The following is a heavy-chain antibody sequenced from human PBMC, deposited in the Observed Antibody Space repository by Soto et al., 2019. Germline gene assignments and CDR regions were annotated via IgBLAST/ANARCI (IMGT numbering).Heavy chain of an antibody. V-gene: IGHV4-39*01. Sequence: SETLSLTCDVSGGSISSSSYYWGWIRQPPGKGLEWIGSIYSSGSAYYNPSLRSRVTISVDTSKNQFSLKQTSVTAADTAVYYCATPVSSGYQAFEVWGQGTMVTVSS. CDR2: IYSSGSA. D-gene: IGHD3-22*01. J-gene: IGHJ3*01. CDR3: ATPVSSGYQAFEV. CDR1: GGSISSSSYY.